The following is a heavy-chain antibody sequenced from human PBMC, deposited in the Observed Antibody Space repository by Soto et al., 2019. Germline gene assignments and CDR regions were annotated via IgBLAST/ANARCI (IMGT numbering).Heavy chain of an antibody. CDR1: GFSFGDYA. CDR3: AKEKDNSNSEYYFDY. V-gene: IGHV3-9*01. CDR2: ISWNRGTI. Sequence: EVQLVESGGGLVQPGRSLRLSCAGSGFSFGDYAMHWVRQAPGKGLEWVSGISWNRGTIGYADSVKGRFTISRDNAKNSLYLQMNSLRAEDTALYYCAKEKDNSNSEYYFDYWGQGTLVTVSS. D-gene: IGHD4-4*01. J-gene: IGHJ4*02.